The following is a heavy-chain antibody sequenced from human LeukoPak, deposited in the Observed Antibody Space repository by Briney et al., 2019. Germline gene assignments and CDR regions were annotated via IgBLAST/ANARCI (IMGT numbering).Heavy chain of an antibody. CDR1: GYTFSSYG. V-gene: IGHV1-18*01. D-gene: IGHD3-10*01. Sequence: ASVKVSCKASGYTFSSYGISWVRQAPGRGLEWMGWISVYNGNTNYAQKLQGRVTMTTDTSTSTAYMELRSLRSDDTAVYYCARDMGHYYYMDVWGKGTTVTISS. J-gene: IGHJ6*03. CDR3: ARDMGHYYYMDV. CDR2: ISVYNGNT.